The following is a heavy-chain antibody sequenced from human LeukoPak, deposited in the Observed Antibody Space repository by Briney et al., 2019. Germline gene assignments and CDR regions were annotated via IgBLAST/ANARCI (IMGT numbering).Heavy chain of an antibody. D-gene: IGHD6-19*01. J-gene: IGHJ5*02. Sequence: PSETLSLTCTVSGGSITSSNYYWGWIRQPPGKGLEWIGSIYYSGSTYYNPSLKSRVTMSVDTSKNQFSLKLSPVTAADTAVYYCARAGPGFSSGWYHLWGQGALVTVSS. CDR1: GGSITSSNYY. CDR2: IYYSGST. V-gene: IGHV4-39*07. CDR3: ARAGPGFSSGWYHL.